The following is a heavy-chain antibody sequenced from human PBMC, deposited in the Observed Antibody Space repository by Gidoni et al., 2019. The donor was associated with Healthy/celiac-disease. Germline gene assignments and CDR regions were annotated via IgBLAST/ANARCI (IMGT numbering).Heavy chain of an antibody. CDR1: GYTFTAYY. J-gene: IGHJ5*02. CDR2: IHPNSGGT. CDR3: ARGDDFWSGYSNWFDP. V-gene: IGHV1-2*04. Sequence: QVQLVQSGAEVKKPGASVKVSCKASGYTFTAYYLHRVRQAPGQGLEWMGWIHPNSGGTNYAQKFQGWVTMTRDTSISTAYMGLSRLRSDDTAVYYCARGDDFWSGYSNWFDPWGQGTLVTVSS. D-gene: IGHD3-3*01.